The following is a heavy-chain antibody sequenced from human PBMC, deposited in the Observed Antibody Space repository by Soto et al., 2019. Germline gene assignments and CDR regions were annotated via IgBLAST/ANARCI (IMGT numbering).Heavy chain of an antibody. CDR2: ITVSGAGT. V-gene: IGHV3-23*01. Sequence: PGGSLILSCASSGFTFSSYGMHWVRQAPGKGLEWVASITVSGAGTYYADSVRGRFTISRDTPKNMVYLEMNSLGAEDTALYYCSKSRYYDSSGPGAFEVWGTGTMVTVS. J-gene: IGHJ3*01. CDR3: SKSRYYDSSGPGAFEV. D-gene: IGHD3-22*01. CDR1: GFTFSSYG.